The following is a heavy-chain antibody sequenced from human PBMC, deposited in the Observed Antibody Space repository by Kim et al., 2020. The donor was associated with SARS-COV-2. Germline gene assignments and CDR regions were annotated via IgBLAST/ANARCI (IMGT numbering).Heavy chain of an antibody. V-gene: IGHV4-39*07. CDR3: ARDGNNYYDFWSVDDAFDI. CDR1: GGSISSSSYY. Sequence: SETLSLTCTVSGGSISSSSYYWGWIRQPPGKGLEWIGSIYYSGSTYYNPSLKSRVTISVDTSKNQFSLKLSSVTAADTAVYYCARDGNNYYDFWSVDDAFDIWGQGTMVTVSS. J-gene: IGHJ3*02. D-gene: IGHD3-3*01. CDR2: IYYSGST.